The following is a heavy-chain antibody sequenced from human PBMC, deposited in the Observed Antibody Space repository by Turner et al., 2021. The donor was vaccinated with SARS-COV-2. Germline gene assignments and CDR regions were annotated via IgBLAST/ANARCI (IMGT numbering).Heavy chain of an antibody. CDR2: ISGSGGTT. V-gene: IGHV3-23*01. Sequence: EVKLLESGGGLVQPGGSLRLSCASSGFTFSSSAMSWVRRGTGKGLAWVSAISGSGGTTYYADSVKGRFTISRDNSKNTLFLQMNSLRAEDTAVYYCAKADRVMIVVVITLFDYWGQGTLVTVSS. CDR1: GFTFSSSA. CDR3: AKADRVMIVVVITLFDY. D-gene: IGHD3-22*01. J-gene: IGHJ4*02.